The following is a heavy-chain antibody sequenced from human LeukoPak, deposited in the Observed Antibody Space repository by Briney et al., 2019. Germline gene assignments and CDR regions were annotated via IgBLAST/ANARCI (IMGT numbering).Heavy chain of an antibody. V-gene: IGHV7-4-1*02. CDR3: VRAAVSNDYGDAGIDY. J-gene: IGHJ4*02. CDR1: GYTYTSYA. CDR2: INTNTGNP. Sequence: ASVKVSCKASGYTYTSYAMNWVRQAPGQGLEWMGWINTNTGNPTYAQGFTGRFVFSLDTSVSTAYLQISSLKAEDTAVYYCVRAAVSNDYGDAGIDYWGQGALVTVSS. D-gene: IGHD4-17*01.